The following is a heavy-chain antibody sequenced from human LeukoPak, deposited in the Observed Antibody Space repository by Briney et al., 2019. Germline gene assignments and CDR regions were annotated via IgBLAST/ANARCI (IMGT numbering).Heavy chain of an antibody. D-gene: IGHD2-21*02. Sequence: GGSLRLSCTASGFTFGDYAMSWVRQAPGKGLEWVANIREDGGKQNYVDSVKGRFTISRDNAKSSVYLQLNSLRADDTAIYYCAKDIPGGGDDYWGQGTLVTVSS. CDR3: AKDIPGGGDDY. V-gene: IGHV3-7*01. CDR1: GFTFGDYA. CDR2: IREDGGKQ. J-gene: IGHJ4*02.